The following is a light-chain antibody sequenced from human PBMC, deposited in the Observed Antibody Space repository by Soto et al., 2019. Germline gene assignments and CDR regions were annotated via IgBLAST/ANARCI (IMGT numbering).Light chain of an antibody. CDR2: EVS. CDR1: SSDVGGYNY. Sequence: HSALTQPASVSGSPGQSITISCTGTSSDVGGYNYVSWYQQHPGKAPKLMIYEVSNRPSGVSNHFSGSKSGNTASLTISGLQAEDEADYYCSSYTSSSIDYVFGTGTKLTVL. V-gene: IGLV2-14*01. CDR3: SSYTSSSIDYV. J-gene: IGLJ1*01.